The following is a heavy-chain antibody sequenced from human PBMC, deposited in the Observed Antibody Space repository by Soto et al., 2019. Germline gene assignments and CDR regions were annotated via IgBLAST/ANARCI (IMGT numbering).Heavy chain of an antibody. CDR3: AYLACSGGSCYWFSFSGMDV. D-gene: IGHD2-15*01. V-gene: IGHV2-5*02. J-gene: IGHJ6*02. CDR1: GFSLSTSGLG. Sequence: QITLKESGPTLVKPTQTLTLTRTFSGFSLSTSGLGVAWIRQPPGKALEWLALTYWDDDKRYMPSLESRHTITKDTSKNQVVLTVTNTHSVDTATYYCAYLACSGGSCYWFSFSGMDVWGQGTTVTVSS. CDR2: TYWDDDK.